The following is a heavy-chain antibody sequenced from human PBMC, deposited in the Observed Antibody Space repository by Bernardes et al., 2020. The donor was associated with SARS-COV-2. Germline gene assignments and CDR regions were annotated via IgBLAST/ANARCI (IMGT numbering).Heavy chain of an antibody. J-gene: IGHJ6*02. V-gene: IGHV3-7*03. CDR2: IKRDGSET. CDR3: ARSAGMDV. Sequence: GGSLRLSCADSGFDFSDYWMAWVRQAPGKGLEWVANIKRDGSETYYVDSVKGRFTISRDNAKNLVFLQMNSLRAEDTAIFYCARSAGMDVWGQGTMVTVSS. CDR1: GFDFSDYW.